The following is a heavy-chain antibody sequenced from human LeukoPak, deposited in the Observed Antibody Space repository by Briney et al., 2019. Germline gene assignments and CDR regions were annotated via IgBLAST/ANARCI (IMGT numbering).Heavy chain of an antibody. CDR1: GLSVSDNY. CDR2: IHSGGNI. D-gene: IGHD1-1*01. J-gene: IGHJ6*02. CDR3: ARDRGYAMDV. V-gene: IGHV3-53*01. Sequence: PGGSLRLSCAASGLSVSDNYMSWVRQAPGKGLEWVSIIHSGGNIYYADSVKGRFTISRDNSQNTLYLQMSSLRAEDTAVYYCARDRGYAMDVWGQGTTVTVSS.